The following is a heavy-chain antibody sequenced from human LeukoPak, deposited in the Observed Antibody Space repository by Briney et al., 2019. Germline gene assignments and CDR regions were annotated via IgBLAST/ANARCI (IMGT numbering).Heavy chain of an antibody. Sequence: SVKVSCKASGGTFSSSAISWVRQAPGQGLEWMGGIIPIFGTANYAQKFQGRVTITADESTSTAYMELSSLRSEDTAVYYCARDRYGYYYYYGVDVWGQGTTVTVSS. D-gene: IGHD5-18*01. CDR1: GGTFSSSA. V-gene: IGHV1-69*13. J-gene: IGHJ6*02. CDR2: IIPIFGTA. CDR3: ARDRYGYYYYYGVDV.